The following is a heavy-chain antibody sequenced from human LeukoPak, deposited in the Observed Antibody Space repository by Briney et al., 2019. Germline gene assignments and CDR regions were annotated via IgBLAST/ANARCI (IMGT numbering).Heavy chain of an antibody. Sequence: SETLSLTCTESGGSISSDDYYWNWIRQPAGRGLEWIGRIYITGNTMYNPSLESRVRMSIDTSRNQVSMTVKCVTAADTAVYYCARGGTLFTFFDSWGQGALVTVSS. CDR3: ARGGTLFTFFDS. CDR1: GGSISSDDYY. V-gene: IGHV4-61*02. J-gene: IGHJ4*02. CDR2: IYITGNT.